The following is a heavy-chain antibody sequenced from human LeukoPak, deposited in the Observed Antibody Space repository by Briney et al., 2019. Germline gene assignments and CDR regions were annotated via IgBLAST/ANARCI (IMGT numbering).Heavy chain of an antibody. V-gene: IGHV3-23*01. Sequence: PGGSLRLSCAASGFTFSTYAMSWVRQAPGKGLQWVSLISGSGDGAHYADSVKGRFTISRDNSKNTVYLQMTNLRAEDTAVYYRAKGYIQLWWFDYWGQGTLVTVSS. CDR2: ISGSGDGA. D-gene: IGHD2-21*01. J-gene: IGHJ4*02. CDR3: AKGYIQLWWFDY. CDR1: GFTFSTYA.